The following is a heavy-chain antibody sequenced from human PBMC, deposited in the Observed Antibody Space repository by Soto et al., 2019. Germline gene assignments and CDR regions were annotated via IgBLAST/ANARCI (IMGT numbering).Heavy chain of an antibody. Sequence: QVQLQESGPGLVKPSETLSLTCTVSGGSISSYYWSWIRQPPGKGLEWIGYIYYSGSTNYNPSLKSRVTISLDPSKNQFSLKLNSMTAADTAVYYCARHNYGSGSTYFDYWGQGTLVTVSS. D-gene: IGHD3-10*01. V-gene: IGHV4-59*08. J-gene: IGHJ4*02. CDR1: GGSISSYY. CDR2: IYYSGST. CDR3: ARHNYGSGSTYFDY.